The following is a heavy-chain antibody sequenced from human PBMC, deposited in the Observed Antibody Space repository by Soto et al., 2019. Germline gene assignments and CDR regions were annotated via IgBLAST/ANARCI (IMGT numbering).Heavy chain of an antibody. CDR3: AKDGLMIWSGYIQYYYYGMDV. CDR1: GFTFSSYA. CDR2: ISGSGGTT. J-gene: IGHJ6*02. Sequence: PGGSLRLSCAASGFTFSSYAMSWARQAPGKGLEWASDISGSGGTTCYADSVKGLFTIARDNSKNTLYLQMNSLRAEDTAVYYCAKDGLMIWSGYIQYYYYGMDVWGQGTTVTVSS. D-gene: IGHD3-3*01. V-gene: IGHV3-23*01.